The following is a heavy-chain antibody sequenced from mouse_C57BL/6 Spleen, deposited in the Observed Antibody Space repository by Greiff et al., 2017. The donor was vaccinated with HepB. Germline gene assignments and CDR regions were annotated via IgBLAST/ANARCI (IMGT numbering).Heavy chain of an antibody. CDR1: GYTFTSYW. D-gene: IGHD4-1*01. J-gene: IGHJ2*01. CDR3: AREDWL. CDR2: IDPSDSYT. V-gene: IGHV1-59*01. Sequence: QVQLQQPGAELVRPGTSVKLSCKASGYTFTSYWMHWVKQRPGQGLEWIGVIDPSDSYTNYNQKFKGKATLTVDTSSSTAYMQLSSLTSEDSAVYYCAREDWLWGQGTTLTVSS.